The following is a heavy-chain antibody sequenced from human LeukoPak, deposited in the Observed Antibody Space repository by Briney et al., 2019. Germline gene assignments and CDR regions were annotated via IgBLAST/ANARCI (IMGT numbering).Heavy chain of an antibody. D-gene: IGHD3-10*01. CDR1: GGSFSGYY. CDR3: ARGVRGAPLYGMDV. V-gene: IGHV4-34*01. Sequence: SETLSLTCAVYGGSFSGYYWSWIRQPPGKGLEWIGEINHSGSTNYNPSLKSRVTISVDTSKNQFSLKLSSVTAADTAVYYCARGVRGAPLYGMDVWGQGTTVTVSS. CDR2: INHSGST. J-gene: IGHJ6*02.